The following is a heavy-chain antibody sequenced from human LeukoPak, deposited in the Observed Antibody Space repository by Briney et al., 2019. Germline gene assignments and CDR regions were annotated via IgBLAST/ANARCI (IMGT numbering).Heavy chain of an antibody. CDR2: IYYTGST. D-gene: IGHD2/OR15-2a*01. Sequence: SETLSLTCTVSSGSISSSTYYWGWIRQPPGKGLEWIGTIYYTGSTYYNPSLKSRVTISVDTSKNQFSLKLTSVTAADTAVYYCARGAIGDYYMDVWGKGTTVTVSS. J-gene: IGHJ6*03. V-gene: IGHV4-39*07. CDR1: SGSISSSTYY. CDR3: ARGAIGDYYMDV.